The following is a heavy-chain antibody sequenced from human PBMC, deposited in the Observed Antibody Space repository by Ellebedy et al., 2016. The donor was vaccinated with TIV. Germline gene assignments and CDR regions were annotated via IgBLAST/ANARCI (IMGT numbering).Heavy chain of an antibody. Sequence: GESLKISXAASGGSLSSYWMDWVRQAPGKGLEWVANIKQDGSEKYSVDSVKGRFTISRDNAKKSLYLQMSSLTVDDTAVYYCTREGRVGFDYWGQGTLVTVSS. CDR3: TREGRVGFDY. D-gene: IGHD3-10*01. CDR2: IKQDGSEK. J-gene: IGHJ4*02. V-gene: IGHV3-7*03. CDR1: GGSLSSYW.